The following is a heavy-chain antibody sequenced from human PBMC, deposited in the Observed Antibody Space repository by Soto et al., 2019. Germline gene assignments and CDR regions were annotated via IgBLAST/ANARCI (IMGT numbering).Heavy chain of an antibody. CDR2: IYYSGST. J-gene: IGHJ6*03. D-gene: IGHD2-2*01. CDR3: ARGYCSSTSCYVFHYYYMDV. Sequence: QVQLQESGPGLVKPSQTLSLTCTVSGGSISSGGYYWSWIRQHPGKGLEWIGYIYYSGSTYYNPSPKSRVTISVDTSKNQFSLKLSSVTAADTAVYYCARGYCSSTSCYVFHYYYMDVWGKGTTVTVSS. CDR1: GGSISSGGYY. V-gene: IGHV4-31*03.